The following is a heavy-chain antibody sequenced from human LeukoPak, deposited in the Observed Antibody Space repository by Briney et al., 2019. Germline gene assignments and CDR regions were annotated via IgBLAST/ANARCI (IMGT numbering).Heavy chain of an antibody. CDR3: AKDELGVVVISVTDAFDI. D-gene: IGHD3-22*01. CDR1: GFTFSSYA. J-gene: IGHJ3*02. V-gene: IGHV3-23*01. Sequence: GGSLRLSCAASGFTFSSYAMSWVRQAPVKGLEWVSAISGSGGSTYYADSVKGRFTISRDNSKNTLYLQMNSLRAEDTAVYYCAKDELGVVVISVTDAFDIWGQGTMVTVSS. CDR2: ISGSGGST.